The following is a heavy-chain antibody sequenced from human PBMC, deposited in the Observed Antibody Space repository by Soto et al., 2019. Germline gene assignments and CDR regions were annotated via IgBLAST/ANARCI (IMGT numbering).Heavy chain of an antibody. V-gene: IGHV3-33*01. D-gene: IGHD3-22*01. CDR1: GFTFSSYG. J-gene: IGHJ4*02. CDR3: ARATYYYDSSGYYLEDYFDY. CDR2: IWYDGSNK. Sequence: GGSLRLSCSASGFTFSSYGMHWVRQAPGKGLEWVAVIWYDGSNKYYADSVKGRFTISRDNSKNTLYLQMNSLRAEDTAVYYCARATYYYDSSGYYLEDYFDYWGQGTLVTVSS.